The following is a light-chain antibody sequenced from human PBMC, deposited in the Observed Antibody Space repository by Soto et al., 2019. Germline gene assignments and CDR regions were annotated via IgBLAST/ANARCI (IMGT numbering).Light chain of an antibody. Sequence: IQMTQSPSSLSASVGDRVTITCRASQRITTYLNWYQQKPGEAPKLLISTSGTLQRGVPSRFSGSGSGTEFSLTITALRPEDFATYFCQQTYSTPYTLGQGTKLEIK. V-gene: IGKV1-39*01. CDR3: QQTYSTPYT. CDR1: QRITTY. CDR2: TSG. J-gene: IGKJ2*01.